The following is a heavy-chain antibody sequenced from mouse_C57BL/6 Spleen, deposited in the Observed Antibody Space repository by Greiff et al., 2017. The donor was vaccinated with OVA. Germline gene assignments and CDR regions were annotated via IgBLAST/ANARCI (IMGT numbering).Heavy chain of an antibody. CDR3: ASYDYDGAWFAY. CDR2: IGPGSGST. V-gene: IGHV1-77*01. CDR1: GYTFTDYY. D-gene: IGHD2-4*01. Sequence: QVHVKQSGAELVKPGASVKISCKASGYTFTDYYINWVKQRPGQGLEWIGKIGPGSGSTYYNEKFKGKATLTADKSSSTAYMQLSSLTSEDSAVYFCASYDYDGAWFAYWGQGTLVTVSA. J-gene: IGHJ3*01.